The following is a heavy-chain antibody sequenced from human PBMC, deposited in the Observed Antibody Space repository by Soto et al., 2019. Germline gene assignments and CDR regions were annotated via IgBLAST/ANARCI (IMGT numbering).Heavy chain of an antibody. V-gene: IGHV3-23*01. CDR1: GFTFSSYA. Sequence: GGSLRLSCAASGFTFSSYAMSWVRQAPGKGLEWVSAISGSGGSTYYADSVKGRFTISRDNSKNTLYLQMNSLRAEDTAVYYCAKDLIDRLYDFLSGYYPRLLFDYWGQRTLVTVSS. D-gene: IGHD3-3*01. CDR3: AKDLIDRLYDFLSGYYPRLLFDY. CDR2: ISGSGGST. J-gene: IGHJ4*02.